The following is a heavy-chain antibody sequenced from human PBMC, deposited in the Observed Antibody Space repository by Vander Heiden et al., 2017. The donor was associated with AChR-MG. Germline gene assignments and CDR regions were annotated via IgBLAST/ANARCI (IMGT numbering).Heavy chain of an antibody. Sequence: QITLKESGPTLVKPTQTLTLTCTFSGFSLSPGGVGVGWSRQPPGKGLEWLALIDRDDDKRYSTSLRSRLTITKDTSKNQVVLTMTNMDPVDTATYYCAHLTIFGVARYVGWFDPWGQGTLVTVSS. CDR1: GFSLSPGGVG. D-gene: IGHD3-3*01. CDR3: AHLTIFGVARYVGWFDP. J-gene: IGHJ5*02. CDR2: IDRDDDK. V-gene: IGHV2-5*02.